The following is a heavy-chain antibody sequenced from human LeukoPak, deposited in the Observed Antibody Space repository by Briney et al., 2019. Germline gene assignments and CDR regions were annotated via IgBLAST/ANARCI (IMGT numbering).Heavy chain of an antibody. CDR1: GFTFSTYS. Sequence: PGGSLRLSCAASGFTFSTYSMNWVRQAPGKGLEWVSVIYSGGSTYYADSVKGRFTISRDNSKNTVDLQMNSLRAEDTAVFYCARVGGGYSSSLGSYYYYGMDVWGQGTTVTVSS. D-gene: IGHD6-6*01. CDR3: ARVGGGYSSSLGSYYYYGMDV. J-gene: IGHJ6*02. V-gene: IGHV3-66*01. CDR2: IYSGGST.